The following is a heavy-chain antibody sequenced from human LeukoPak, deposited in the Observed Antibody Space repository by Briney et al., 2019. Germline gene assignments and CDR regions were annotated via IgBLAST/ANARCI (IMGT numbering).Heavy chain of an antibody. CDR2: IYSGGST. CDR1: GFTFSSNY. CDR3: ARAGGARRYFDY. D-gene: IGHD3-10*01. V-gene: IGHV3-53*01. J-gene: IGHJ4*02. Sequence: GGSLRLSCAASGFTFSSNYMSWVRQAPGKGLEWVSVIYSGGSTYYADSVKGRFTITRDKYKNKLYLQMNSLRAEDTAVYYCARAGGARRYFDYWGQGTLVTVSS.